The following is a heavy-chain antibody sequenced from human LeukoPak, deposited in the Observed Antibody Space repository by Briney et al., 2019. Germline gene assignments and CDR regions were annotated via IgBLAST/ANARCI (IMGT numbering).Heavy chain of an antibody. CDR3: ARPSYCVADNCGYWLDP. Sequence: ASVKVSCKTSGYTFTKYLIHWVRQAPGQGLEWMGTINPQGDITNYAQRFQGRITLTEDTSTSTVYMELSSLSSEDTAVYYCARPSYCVADNCGYWLDPWGPGTLVTVSS. CDR1: GYTFTKYL. J-gene: IGHJ5*02. D-gene: IGHD2-21*01. V-gene: IGHV1-46*01. CDR2: INPQGDIT.